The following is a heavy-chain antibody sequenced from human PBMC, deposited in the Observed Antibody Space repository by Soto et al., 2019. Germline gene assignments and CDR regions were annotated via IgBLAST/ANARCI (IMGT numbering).Heavy chain of an antibody. CDR1: GFTFDDYA. J-gene: IGHJ4*02. CDR3: AKEIVGYDFWSGYPKFDY. CDR2: ISWNSGSI. D-gene: IGHD3-3*01. Sequence: GGSLRLSCAASGFTFDDYAMHWVRQAPGKGLEWVSGISWNSGSIGYADSVKGRFTISRDNAKNSLYLQMNSLRAEDTALYYCAKEIVGYDFWSGYPKFDYWGQGTLVTVSS. V-gene: IGHV3-9*01.